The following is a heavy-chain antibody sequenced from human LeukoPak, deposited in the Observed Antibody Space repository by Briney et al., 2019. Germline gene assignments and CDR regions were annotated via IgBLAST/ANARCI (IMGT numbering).Heavy chain of an antibody. D-gene: IGHD3-22*01. CDR2: IYYSGST. J-gene: IGHJ5*02. CDR3: ARGYDSSGSWFDP. Sequence: PSETLSLTCTVSGGSISSGGYYWSWIRQHPGKGLEWIGYIYYSGSTYYNPSLKSRVTISVDTSKNQFSLKLSSVTAADTAVYYCARGYDSSGSWFDPWGQGTLVTVSS. V-gene: IGHV4-31*03. CDR1: GGSISSGGYY.